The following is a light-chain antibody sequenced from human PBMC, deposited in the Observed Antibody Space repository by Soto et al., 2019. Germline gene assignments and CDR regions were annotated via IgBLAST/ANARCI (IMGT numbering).Light chain of an antibody. V-gene: IGKV1-27*01. Sequence: DIQLTQSPSFLSASVGDRVTITCRASQGISNSLAWYQQRPGRVPKLLIYGASNLQSEVPSRFSGSGSGTDFTLTISSLQPEDVATYYCQKYDSAARTFGQGPKVDIK. CDR1: QGISNS. CDR2: GAS. J-gene: IGKJ1*01. CDR3: QKYDSAART.